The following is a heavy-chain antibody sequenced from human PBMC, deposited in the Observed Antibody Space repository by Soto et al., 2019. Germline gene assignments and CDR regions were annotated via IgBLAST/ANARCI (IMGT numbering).Heavy chain of an antibody. CDR1: GFAFKTYA. CDR2: ISYDEIDK. Sequence: PGGSLRLSCAASGFAFKTYAIHWVRQAPGKGLEWVAAISYDEIDKKYASSVKGRFTVSRDNVKNTLSLQMNSLRPEDTAVYYCAKDSGYQLPDNYFYYGLDVWGQGTTVTVSS. J-gene: IGHJ6*02. D-gene: IGHD2-2*01. V-gene: IGHV3-30*04. CDR3: AKDSGYQLPDNYFYYGLDV.